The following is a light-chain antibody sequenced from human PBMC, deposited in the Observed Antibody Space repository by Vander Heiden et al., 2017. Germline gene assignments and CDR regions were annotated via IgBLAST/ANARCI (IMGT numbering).Light chain of an antibody. J-gene: IGLJ3*02. CDR3: AGWDDSLNGWV. CDR2: SNN. Sequence: QSVLTQSPSASGTPGQRVTISWSGSSSNIGSNTVNWYQQFPGTAPKLLMYSNNQRPSGVPDRFSGSKSGTSGSLAISGLQSEDEADYYCAGWDDSLNGWVFGGGTKLTVL. V-gene: IGLV1-44*01. CDR1: SSNIGSNT.